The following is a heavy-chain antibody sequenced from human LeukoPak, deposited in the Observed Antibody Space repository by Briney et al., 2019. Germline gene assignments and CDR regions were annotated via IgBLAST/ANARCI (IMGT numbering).Heavy chain of an antibody. J-gene: IGHJ6*04. CDR2: IYYSGST. Sequence: PSETLSLTCTVSGGSISSYYWSWIRQPPGKGLEWIGYIYYSGSTNYNPSLKSRVTISVDKSKNQFSLKLSSVTAADTAVYYCARAVSDILTGAYYYGMDVWGKGTTVTVSS. CDR1: GGSISSYY. CDR3: ARAVSDILTGAYYYGMDV. D-gene: IGHD3-9*01. V-gene: IGHV4-59*12.